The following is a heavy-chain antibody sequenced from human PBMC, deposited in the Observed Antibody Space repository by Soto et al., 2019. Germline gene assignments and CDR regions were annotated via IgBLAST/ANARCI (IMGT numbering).Heavy chain of an antibody. CDR2: ISSRSYTI. V-gene: IGHV3-48*02. CDR1: GFSFSTYS. CDR3: ARGGSSSDNGMDV. J-gene: IGHJ6*02. D-gene: IGHD6-6*01. Sequence: EVQLVESGGGLVQPGGSLRLSCAASGFSFSTYSMNWVRQAPGKGLEWVSYISSRSYTIYYVDSVKGRFTISRDNAKKSLYLRVNSLRDEDSAVYYCARGGSSSDNGMDVWGQGTTVTVSS.